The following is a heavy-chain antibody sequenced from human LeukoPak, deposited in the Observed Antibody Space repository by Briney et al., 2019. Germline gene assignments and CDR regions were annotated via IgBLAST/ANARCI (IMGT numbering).Heavy chain of an antibody. CDR2: IYFSVNT. J-gene: IGHJ5*02. Sequence: SETLSLTCTVSGGSITSDHWSWIRQPPGKGLEWIGYIYFSVNTNYNPSLKSRVTISIDTSKKQFSLKLRSVTAADTAVYYCARAHDYGDYKKWFDPWGQGTLVTVSS. V-gene: IGHV4-59*01. D-gene: IGHD4-17*01. CDR3: ARAHDYGDYKKWFDP. CDR1: GGSITSDH.